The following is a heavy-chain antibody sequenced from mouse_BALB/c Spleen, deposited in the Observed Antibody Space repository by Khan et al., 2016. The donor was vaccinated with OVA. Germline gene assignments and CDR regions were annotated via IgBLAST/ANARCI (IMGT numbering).Heavy chain of an antibody. J-gene: IGHJ3*01. CDR3: TRSGWDAFAY. Sequence: QVQLQQSGAELVKPGASVKLSCKASGYTFTSYYMYWVKQRPGQGLEWIGGINPSDGGTNFNEKFKSKFTLTVDKSSSTAYMQLSSLTSEDSAVYCCTRSGWDAFAYWGQGTLVTVSA. V-gene: IGHV1S81*02. CDR1: GYTFTSYY. CDR2: INPSDGGT. D-gene: IGHD4-1*01.